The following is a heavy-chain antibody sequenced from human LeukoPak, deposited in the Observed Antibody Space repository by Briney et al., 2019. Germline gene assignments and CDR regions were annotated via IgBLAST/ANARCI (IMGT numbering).Heavy chain of an antibody. V-gene: IGHV1-18*01. CDR1: GYTFTSYD. CDR2: ISAYNGNT. J-gene: IGHJ4*02. D-gene: IGHD6-19*01. Sequence: ASVKVSCKASGYTFTSYDINWVRQAPGQGLEWMGWISAYNGNTNYAQKLQGRVTMTTDTSTSTAYMELRSLRSDDTAVYYCARSAVVAVAGTKDYWGQGTLVTVSS. CDR3: ARSAVVAVAGTKDY.